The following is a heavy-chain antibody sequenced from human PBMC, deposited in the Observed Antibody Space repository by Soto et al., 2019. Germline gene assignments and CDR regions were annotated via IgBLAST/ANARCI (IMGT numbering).Heavy chain of an antibody. V-gene: IGHV3-64D*08. J-gene: IGHJ6*02. CDR3: VKDKGATIKKVTMDV. D-gene: IGHD2-21*02. Sequence: GGSLRLSCSASGFTFSGYAMYWVRQAPGKGLEYVADINSNGGSTYYADSVKDRFTISRDNAKNTLYLQMSSLRDEDTAVFYCVKDKGATIKKVTMDVWGQGATVTVSS. CDR2: INSNGGST. CDR1: GFTFSGYA.